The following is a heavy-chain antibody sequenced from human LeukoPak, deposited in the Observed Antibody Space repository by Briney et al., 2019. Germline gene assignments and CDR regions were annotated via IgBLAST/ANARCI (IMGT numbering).Heavy chain of an antibody. CDR2: ISGSGGST. CDR1: GFTFSSYA. V-gene: IGHV3-23*01. J-gene: IGHJ2*01. CDR3: ATLYGDYNWYFTL. Sequence: GGSLRLSCAASGFTFSSYAMSWVRQAPGKGLEWVSAISGSGGSTYYADSVKGRFTISRDNSKNTLYLQLNSLRAEDTALYYCATLYGDYNWYFTLWGRGTLVTVSS. D-gene: IGHD4-17*01.